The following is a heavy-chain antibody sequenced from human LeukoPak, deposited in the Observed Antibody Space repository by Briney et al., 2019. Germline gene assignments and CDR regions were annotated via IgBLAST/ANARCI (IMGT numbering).Heavy chain of an antibody. CDR3: ARDKVVGATILDF. Sequence: PGGSLRLSCAASGFTLSSHWMSWVRQAPRRGLEWVANINQDGSEKYYVDSVKGRFSISRDNAENSLFLQMNSLRAEDTAVYYCARDKVVGATILDFWGQGTQVTVSS. D-gene: IGHD1-26*01. CDR1: GFTLSSHW. V-gene: IGHV3-7*05. J-gene: IGHJ4*02. CDR2: INQDGSEK.